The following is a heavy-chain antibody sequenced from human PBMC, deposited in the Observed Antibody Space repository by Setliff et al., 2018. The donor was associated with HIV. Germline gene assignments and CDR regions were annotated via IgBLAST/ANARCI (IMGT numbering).Heavy chain of an antibody. D-gene: IGHD5-18*01. V-gene: IGHV1-3*01. CDR2: INAGTGNT. J-gene: IGHJ4*02. Sequence: ASVKVSCKASGYRFTGFAIHWVRQAPGQRFEWMGWINAGTGNTKYSQKFQDRVTISRDIHANTAYMELSSPRSEDTAIYYCARSLREYSYGSPDYWGPGTLVTVSS. CDR3: ARSLREYSYGSPDY. CDR1: GYRFTGFA.